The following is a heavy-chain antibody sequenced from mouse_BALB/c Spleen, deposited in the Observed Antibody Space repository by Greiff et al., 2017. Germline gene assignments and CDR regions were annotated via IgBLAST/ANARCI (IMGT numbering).Heavy chain of an antibody. D-gene: IGHD1-1*01. CDR3: ARNVPITTVPDFDY. V-gene: IGHV5-6*01. CDR2: ISSGGGST. CDR1: GFTFSSYG. Sequence: EVQLVESGGDLVKPGGSLKLSCAASGFTFSSYGMSWVRQTPDKRLEWVATISSGGGSTYYPDTVKGRFTITRDNAKNTLYLQMSSLKSEDTAMYYCARNVPITTVPDFDYWGQGTTLTVSS. J-gene: IGHJ2*01.